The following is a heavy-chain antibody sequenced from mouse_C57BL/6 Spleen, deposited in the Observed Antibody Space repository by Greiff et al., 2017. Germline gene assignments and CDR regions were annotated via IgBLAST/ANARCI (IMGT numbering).Heavy chain of an antibody. CDR1: GYTFTSYW. Sequence: QVQLQQPGAELVMPGASVKLSCKASGYTFTSYWMHWVKQRPGQGLEWIGEIDPSDSSTNYNQKFKGKSTLTLDKSSSTAYMQLSSLTSEDSAVDYCARRGWSYFDYWGKGTTLTVSS. J-gene: IGHJ2*01. CDR2: IDPSDSST. V-gene: IGHV1-69*01. D-gene: IGHD1-1*02. CDR3: ARRGWSYFDY.